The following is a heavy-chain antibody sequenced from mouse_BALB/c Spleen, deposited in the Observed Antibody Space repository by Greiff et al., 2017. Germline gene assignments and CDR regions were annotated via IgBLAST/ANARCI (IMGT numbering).Heavy chain of an antibody. CDR3: ARKATVNAMDY. Sequence: VQLQQPGAELVKPGASVKLSCKASGYTFTSYWMHWVKQRPGQGLEWIGEIDPSDSYTNYNQKFKGKATLTVDKSSSTAYMQLSSLTSEDSAVYYCARKATVNAMDYWGQGTSVTVSS. V-gene: IGHV1-69*02. CDR1: GYTFTSYW. D-gene: IGHD1-1*01. CDR2: IDPSDSYT. J-gene: IGHJ4*01.